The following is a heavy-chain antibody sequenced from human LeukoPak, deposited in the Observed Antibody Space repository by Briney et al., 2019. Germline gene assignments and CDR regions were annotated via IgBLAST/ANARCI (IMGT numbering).Heavy chain of an antibody. CDR3: ATWRTAKTGFDY. CDR2: IYYSGSP. V-gene: IGHV4-39*01. CDR1: GGSISNNNYY. D-gene: IGHD1-1*01. J-gene: IGHJ4*02. Sequence: PSETLSLTGTVSGGSISNNNYYWAWIRQPPGKGLECIGSIYYSGSPYYNPSLKSRVTISVDTSKNQFSLRLSSVTAADTAVYYCATWRTAKTGFDYWGQGTLVIVSS.